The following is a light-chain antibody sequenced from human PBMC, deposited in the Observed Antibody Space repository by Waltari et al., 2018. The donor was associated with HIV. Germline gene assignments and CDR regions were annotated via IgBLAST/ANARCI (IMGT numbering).Light chain of an antibody. CDR3: SSFTTRGQIV. Sequence: QSALTQPASVSGSPGQSITISCSGTSNAFCYSDSVSWYQQPPATAPQLMNSDVNTRPAGVSGRFSSSKSGSAAALTISGRQAEDEADYYCSSFTTRGQIVFGGGTKLSVL. V-gene: IGLV2-14*03. J-gene: IGLJ2*01. CDR2: DVN. CDR1: SNAFCYSDS.